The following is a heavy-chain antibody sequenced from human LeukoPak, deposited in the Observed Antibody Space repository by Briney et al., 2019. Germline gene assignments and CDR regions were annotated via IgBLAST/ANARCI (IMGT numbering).Heavy chain of an antibody. J-gene: IGHJ4*02. CDR3: VREGNELLSKNFDY. CDR1: GFTFTGYY. Sequence: ATMKVSCKASGFTFTGYYIHWVRQAPGQGLEWMGYVNPHSGGTNSPQKFQGRVTMTTDTSISAAYMELSSLISDDTAMYYCVREGNELLSKNFDYWGQGTLVTVSS. CDR2: VNPHSGGT. D-gene: IGHD2-21*02. V-gene: IGHV1-2*02.